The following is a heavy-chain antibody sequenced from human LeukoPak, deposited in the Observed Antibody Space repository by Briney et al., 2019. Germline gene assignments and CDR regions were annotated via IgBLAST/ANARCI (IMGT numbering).Heavy chain of an antibody. D-gene: IGHD2-2*01. Sequence: SVKVSCKASGYTFTSYGISWVRQAPGQGLEWMGRIIPMLGKTNSAQKFQDRVTITADKSTGTAYMELTHLRPDDTAVYFCARGLFGGFAAAPFDHWGQGTLVTVSP. CDR2: IIPMLGKT. CDR3: ARGLFGGFAAAPFDH. CDR1: GYTFTSYG. J-gene: IGHJ4*02. V-gene: IGHV1-69*04.